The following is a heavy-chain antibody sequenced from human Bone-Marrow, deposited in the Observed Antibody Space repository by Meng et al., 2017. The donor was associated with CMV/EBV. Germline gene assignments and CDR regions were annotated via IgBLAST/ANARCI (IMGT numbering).Heavy chain of an antibody. D-gene: IGHD1-26*01. Sequence: GGSLRLSCAASGFTFSSYEMNWVRQAPGKGLEWVSYISSSGSTIYYADSVKGRFTISRDNAKNSLYLQMNSLRAEDTAVYYCARLFWGGSSYFDYWGQGTLVTVSS. CDR3: ARLFWGGSSYFDY. V-gene: IGHV3-48*03. J-gene: IGHJ4*02. CDR1: GFTFSSYE. CDR2: ISSSGSTI.